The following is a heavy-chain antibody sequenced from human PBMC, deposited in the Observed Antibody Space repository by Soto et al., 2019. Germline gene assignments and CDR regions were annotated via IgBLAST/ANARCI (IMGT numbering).Heavy chain of an antibody. CDR2: IRQDGSEK. J-gene: IGHJ3*02. CDR3: ARSAMVWASAFDI. Sequence: PGGSLRLSCAASGFTFSNYWMSWVRQAPGKGLEWVANIRQDGSEKYYVDSVKGRFTISRDNAKNSLYLQMNSLRVEDTAVYYCARSAMVWASAFDIWGQGTMVTVSS. CDR1: GFTFSNYW. V-gene: IGHV3-7*01. D-gene: IGHD2-2*01.